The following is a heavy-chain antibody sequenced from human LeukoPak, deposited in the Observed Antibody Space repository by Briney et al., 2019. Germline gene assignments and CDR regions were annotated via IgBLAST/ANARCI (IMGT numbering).Heavy chain of an antibody. D-gene: IGHD2-2*01. CDR2: IYYSGST. J-gene: IGHJ3*02. V-gene: IGHV4-59*01. CDR1: GGSISSYY. Sequence: KPSETLSLTCTVSGGSISSYYWSWIRQPPGKGLEWIGYIYYSGSTNYNPSLKSRVTISVDTSKNQFSLKLSSVTAADTAVYYCARDQVVPAATDAFDIWGQGTMVTVSS. CDR3: ARDQVVPAATDAFDI.